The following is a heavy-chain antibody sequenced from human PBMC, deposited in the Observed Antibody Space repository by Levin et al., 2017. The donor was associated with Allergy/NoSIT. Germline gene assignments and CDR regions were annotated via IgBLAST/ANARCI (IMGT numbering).Heavy chain of an antibody. CDR2: MYSSGST. CDR1: SGSFSSYF. Sequence: AGGSLRLSCTVSSGSFSSYFWSWIRQSPGKGLEWIGYMYSSGSTSYNPSLKSRVTISVDTSKNQCSLKLSSVTAADTAVYYCARGPDSKKLGYWGQGTLVTVSS. D-gene: IGHD6-13*01. J-gene: IGHJ4*02. V-gene: IGHV4-59*01. CDR3: ARGPDSKKLGY.